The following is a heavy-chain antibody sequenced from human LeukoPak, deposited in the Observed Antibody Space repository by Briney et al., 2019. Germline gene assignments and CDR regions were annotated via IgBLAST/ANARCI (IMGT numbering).Heavy chain of an antibody. D-gene: IGHD3-3*01. V-gene: IGHV4-59*08. CDR2: IYYSGST. CDR3: AREITNFGVLMGY. Sequence: SESLSLTCTVSGGSISSYYRSWIRQPPGKGLEWIGYIYYSGSTNYNPSLKSRVTISVDTSKNQFSLKLSSVAAADTAVYYCAREITNFGVLMGYWGQGTLVTVSS. CDR1: GGSISSYY. J-gene: IGHJ4*02.